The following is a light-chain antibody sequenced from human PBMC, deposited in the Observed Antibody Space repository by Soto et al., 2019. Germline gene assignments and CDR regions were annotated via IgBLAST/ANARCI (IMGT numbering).Light chain of an antibody. CDR3: CSYAGSSTSYV. CDR1: HREFGSYNL. V-gene: IGLV2-23*02. CDR2: EVS. Sequence: SSPTPASPRVWAPGQSLPTSFPWTHREFGSYNLVSWYQQHPGKAPKLMIYEVSKRPSGVSNRFSGSKSGNTASLTISGLQAEDEADYYCCSYAGSSTSYVFGTGTKVTVL. J-gene: IGLJ1*01.